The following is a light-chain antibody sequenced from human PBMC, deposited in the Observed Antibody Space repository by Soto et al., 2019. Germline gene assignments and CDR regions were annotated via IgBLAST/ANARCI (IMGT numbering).Light chain of an antibody. V-gene: IGLV2-14*01. Sequence: QSALTQPASVSXSPGQSITISCSGTSSDVGAYNHVAWYQQHPGKAPKFMIYEVSNRPSGVSNRFSGSKSGNTASLTISGLQAEDEADYYCISYTGSSTSYVFGTGTKVTVL. CDR2: EVS. CDR1: SSDVGAYNH. CDR3: ISYTGSSTSYV. J-gene: IGLJ1*01.